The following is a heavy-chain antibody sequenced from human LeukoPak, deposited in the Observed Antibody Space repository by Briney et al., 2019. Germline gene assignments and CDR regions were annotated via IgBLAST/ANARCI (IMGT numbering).Heavy chain of an antibody. Sequence: GGSLRLSCAASGFTFSSYSMNWVRQPPGKGLEWVSSISSSSDYIYCADSLKGRFTIYRDNAKNSLYLQMNSVRAEATAVYYCAREEGGAGLYGFDIWGQGTMVTVSS. CDR2: ISSSSDYI. CDR1: GFTFSSYS. CDR3: AREEGGAGLYGFDI. D-gene: IGHD1-26*01. V-gene: IGHV3-21*01. J-gene: IGHJ3*02.